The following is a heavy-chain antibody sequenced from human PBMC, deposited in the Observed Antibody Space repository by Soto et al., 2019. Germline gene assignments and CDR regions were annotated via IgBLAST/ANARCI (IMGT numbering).Heavy chain of an antibody. Sequence: PGGSLRLSCAASGFTFSAYAMSWVRQTPGKGLEWVSGISASRGRTYYADSVKGRFTISSDNSKNTLFLQMNSLRAEDTAIYYCAKEPNGDYVGVFAMWGQRTMVPVS. CDR2: ISASRGRT. CDR1: GFTFSAYA. D-gene: IGHD4-17*01. V-gene: IGHV3-23*01. CDR3: AKEPNGDYVGVFAM. J-gene: IGHJ3*02.